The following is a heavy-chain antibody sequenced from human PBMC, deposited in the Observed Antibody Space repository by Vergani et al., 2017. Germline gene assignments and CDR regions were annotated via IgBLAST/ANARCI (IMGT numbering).Heavy chain of an antibody. CDR2: ISSSSSPI. J-gene: IGHJ4*02. CDR1: GFTFSSYS. CDR3: VKDHMGASFVGTNHNDY. Sequence: EVQLVESGGGLLQRGGSLRLSCAASGFTFSSYSMNWVRQAPGKGLEWVSYISSSSSPIYYADSVQGRFTISRDNAKNSLYLQMNSLRAEDTAVYYCVKDHMGASFVGTNHNDYWGQGTLVTVSS. D-gene: IGHD1-26*01. V-gene: IGHV3-48*01.